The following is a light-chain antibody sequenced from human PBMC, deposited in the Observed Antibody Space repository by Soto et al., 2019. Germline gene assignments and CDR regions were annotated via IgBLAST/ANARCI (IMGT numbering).Light chain of an antibody. CDR2: GAS. V-gene: IGKV3-11*01. CDR1: QSIGIY. CDR3: QQYGSSQST. J-gene: IGKJ5*01. Sequence: IVLTQSPATLSLSPGEMATLSCRASQSIGIYLGWYRQQPGQAPRLLIYGASNRATGIPARFSARGSGTDFTLTITSLEPEDFGLYYCQQYGSSQSTVGQGTRLEIK.